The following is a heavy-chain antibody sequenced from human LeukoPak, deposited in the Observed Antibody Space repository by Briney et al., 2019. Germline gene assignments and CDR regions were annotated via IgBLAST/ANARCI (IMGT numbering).Heavy chain of an antibody. Sequence: ASVRVSCKTSGYTFTDDHLHWVRQAPGQGLEWMGWVNPNSGGTKYARKFEGRVTITRDTSISTAYMELRRLTSDDTAVYYCARERFDGFDYWGQGTLVTVSS. CDR1: GYTFTDDH. D-gene: IGHD3-9*01. V-gene: IGHV1-2*02. CDR3: ARERFDGFDY. CDR2: VNPNSGGT. J-gene: IGHJ4*02.